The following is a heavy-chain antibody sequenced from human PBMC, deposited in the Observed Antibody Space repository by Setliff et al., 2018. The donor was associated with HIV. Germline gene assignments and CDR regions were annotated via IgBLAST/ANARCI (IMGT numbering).Heavy chain of an antibody. CDR2: MNPNTGVS. V-gene: IGHV1-8*01. Sequence: ASVKVSCKASGHTFTNVDIHWLRRATGQGLEWMGWMNPNTGVSGYALKFQARVTMTRDTSISTAYMELSSLTSEDTAVYYCARGKGVGGVVITGGLDVWGKGTAVTVSS. CDR1: GHTFTNVD. J-gene: IGHJ6*04. D-gene: IGHD3-10*01. CDR3: ARGKGVGGVVITGGLDV.